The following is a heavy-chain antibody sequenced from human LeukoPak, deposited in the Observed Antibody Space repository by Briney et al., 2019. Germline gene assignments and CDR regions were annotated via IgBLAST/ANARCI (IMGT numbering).Heavy chain of an antibody. CDR3: ARGEDFLDY. V-gene: IGHV4-59*01. CDR1: GGSISSYY. Sequence: SETLSLTCTVSGGSISSYYWSWIRQPPGKGLEWIGYIYYSGSTNYNPSLKSRVTISVDTSKNQFSLKLSSVTAADTAVYYCARGEDFLDYWGQGTLVTASS. D-gene: IGHD2-15*01. J-gene: IGHJ4*02. CDR2: IYYSGST.